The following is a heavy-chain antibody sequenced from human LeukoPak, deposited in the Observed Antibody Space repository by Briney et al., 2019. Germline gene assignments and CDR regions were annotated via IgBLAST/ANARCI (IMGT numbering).Heavy chain of an antibody. V-gene: IGHV3-21*01. CDR2: ISSSSSYI. Sequence: GGSLRLSCAASGFAFSRYSMNWVRQAPGKGLEWVSSISSSSSYIYYADSVKGRFTISRDNAKNSLYLQMNSLRAEDTAVYYCARGPLGWFGELLFDYWGQGTLVTVSS. CDR1: GFAFSRYS. J-gene: IGHJ4*02. CDR3: ARGPLGWFGELLFDY. D-gene: IGHD3-10*01.